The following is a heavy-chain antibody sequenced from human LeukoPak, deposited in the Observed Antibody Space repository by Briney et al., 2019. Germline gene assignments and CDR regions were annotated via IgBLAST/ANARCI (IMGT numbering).Heavy chain of an antibody. CDR1: GGSFSGYL. CDR3: TRSGLTGMRKYPRADYYYYGMDA. V-gene: IGHV4-34*01. J-gene: IGHJ6*02. Sequence: RPSETLSRTCAVPGGSFSGYLWSWLRQPPGKGLEWVGEINYNGEITNYNPSLKSRVTISIDKSKNQFSLKLTSVTAADTAVYYCTRSGLTGMRKYPRADYYYYGMDAWGQGTAVTVSS. CDR2: INYNGEIT. D-gene: IGHD1-14*01.